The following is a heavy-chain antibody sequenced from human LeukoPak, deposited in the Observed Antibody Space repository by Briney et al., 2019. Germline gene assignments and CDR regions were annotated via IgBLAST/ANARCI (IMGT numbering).Heavy chain of an antibody. Sequence: PSETLSLTCAVSGYSTSSGYYWDWIRQPPGKGLEWIGSIYHSGSTYYNPSLKSRVTISVDTSKNQFSLKLSSVTAADTAVYYCARTIAVAGGDYWGQGTLVTVSS. V-gene: IGHV4-38-2*01. CDR2: IYHSGST. CDR3: ARTIAVAGGDY. CDR1: GYSTSSGYY. D-gene: IGHD6-19*01. J-gene: IGHJ4*02.